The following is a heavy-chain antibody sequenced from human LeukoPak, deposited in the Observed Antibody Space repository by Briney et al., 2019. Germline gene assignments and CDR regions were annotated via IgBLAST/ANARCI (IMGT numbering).Heavy chain of an antibody. CDR3: ARSSASSSWYPQFDY. V-gene: IGHV1-69*13. CDR1: GYTFTGYF. D-gene: IGHD6-13*01. CDR2: IIPIFGTA. J-gene: IGHJ4*02. Sequence: GASVKVSCKASGYTFTGYFINWVRQAPGQGLEWMGGIIPIFGTANYAQKFQGRVTITADESTSTAYMELSSLRSEDTAVYYCARSSASSSWYPQFDYWGQGTLVTVSS.